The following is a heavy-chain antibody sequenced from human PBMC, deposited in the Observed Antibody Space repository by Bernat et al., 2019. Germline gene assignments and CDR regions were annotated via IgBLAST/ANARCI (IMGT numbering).Heavy chain of an antibody. J-gene: IGHJ6*02. CDR2: INSDGSST. D-gene: IGHD3-3*01. Sequence: EVQLVESVGGLVQPGGSLRLSCAASGFTFSSYWMHWVRQAPGKGLVWVSRINSDGSSTSYADSVKGRFTISRDNAKNTLYLQMNSLRAEDTAVYYCARAYAQTYYDFWSAWDGMDVWGQGTTVTVSS. CDR1: GFTFSSYW. CDR3: ARAYAQTYYDFWSAWDGMDV. V-gene: IGHV3-74*01.